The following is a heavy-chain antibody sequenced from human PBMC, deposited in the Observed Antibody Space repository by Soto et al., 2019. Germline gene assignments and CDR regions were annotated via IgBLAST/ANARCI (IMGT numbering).Heavy chain of an antibody. V-gene: IGHV3-23*01. D-gene: IGHD6-19*01. Sequence: EQLLESGGGLVQPGGSLRLSCAASGFTFSRSAMSWVRQAPGKGLEWVSAIGGNGVRTYYADSVKGRFTISRDNSKNTLYLQMNSLKAEDTAVYYCMKDSAAAGRYYWGQGTLFTVSP. CDR1: GFTFSRSA. J-gene: IGHJ4*02. CDR2: IGGNGVRT. CDR3: MKDSAAAGRYY.